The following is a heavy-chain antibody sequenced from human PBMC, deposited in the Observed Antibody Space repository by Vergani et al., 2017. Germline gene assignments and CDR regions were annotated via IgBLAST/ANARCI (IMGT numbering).Heavy chain of an antibody. CDR1: GGSVSDGNYY. CDR3: ARAGKIQH. J-gene: IGHJ1*01. Sequence: QVQLQESGPGLVKPSETLSLTCTVSGGSVSDGNYYWSWIRQPPGKGLEWLGYIYYSGSTSYNPSLKSRVTISVDTSKNQFSLKLSSVTAADTAVYYCARAGKIQHWGQGTLVTVSS. D-gene: IGHD1-26*01. V-gene: IGHV4-61*01. CDR2: IYYSGST.